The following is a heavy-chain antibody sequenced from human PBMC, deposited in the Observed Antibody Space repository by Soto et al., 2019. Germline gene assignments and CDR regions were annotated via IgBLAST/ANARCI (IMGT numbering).Heavy chain of an antibody. CDR2: INEDGSEK. CDR3: ARTGWPQSSYYFDY. D-gene: IGHD3-16*01. J-gene: IGHJ4*02. CDR1: GLRFSLFW. Sequence: GGSLRLACAASGLRFSLFWMIWVRQTPGKGLEWVANINEDGSEKFFADSVKGRFTISRDNAKNSLSLQMNSLTADDTAVYYCARTGWPQSSYYFDYWGQGTLVTVSS. V-gene: IGHV3-7*03.